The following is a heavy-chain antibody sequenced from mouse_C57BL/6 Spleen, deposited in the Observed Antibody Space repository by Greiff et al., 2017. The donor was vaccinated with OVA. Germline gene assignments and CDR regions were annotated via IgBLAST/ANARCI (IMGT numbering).Heavy chain of an antibody. CDR1: GFTFSSYA. J-gene: IGHJ2*01. V-gene: IGHV5-4*01. D-gene: IGHD3-2*02. CDR3: AREDSSGYFDY. CDR2: ISDGGSYT. Sequence: EVKVVESGGGLVKPGGSLKLSCAASGFTFSSYAMSWVRQTPEKRLEWVATISDGGSYTYYPDNVKGRFTISRDNAKNNLYLQMSHLKSEDTAMYYCAREDSSGYFDYWGQGTTLTVSS.